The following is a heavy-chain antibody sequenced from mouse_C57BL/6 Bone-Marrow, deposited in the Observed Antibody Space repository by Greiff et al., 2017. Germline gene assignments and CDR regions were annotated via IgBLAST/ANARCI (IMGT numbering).Heavy chain of an antibody. V-gene: IGHV1-22*01. D-gene: IGHD2-3*01. Sequence: QLQQSGPELVKPGASVKMSCKASGYTFTDYNMHWVKQSHGKSLEWIGYINPNNGGTSYNQKFKGKATLTVNKSSSTAYMELRSLTSEDSAVYYCARSYDGYPSGFAYWGQGTLVTVSA. CDR2: INPNNGGT. J-gene: IGHJ3*01. CDR1: GYTFTDYN. CDR3: ARSYDGYPSGFAY.